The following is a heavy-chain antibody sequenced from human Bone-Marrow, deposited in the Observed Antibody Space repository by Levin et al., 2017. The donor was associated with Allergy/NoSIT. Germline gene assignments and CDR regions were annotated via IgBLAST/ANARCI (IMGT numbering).Heavy chain of an antibody. V-gene: IGHV7-4-1*02. CDR1: GYIFTSYS. Sequence: ASVKVSCKASGYIFTSYSIHWVRQAPGQGLEWMGWINTNTGDPRYAPGFTGRFVFSLDTSVTTAYLQISSLEAEDTALYYCARDANYFGSGTSYNPHYWGQGTLVTVSS. CDR3: ARDANYFGSGTSYNPHY. J-gene: IGHJ4*02. D-gene: IGHD3-10*01. CDR2: INTNTGDP.